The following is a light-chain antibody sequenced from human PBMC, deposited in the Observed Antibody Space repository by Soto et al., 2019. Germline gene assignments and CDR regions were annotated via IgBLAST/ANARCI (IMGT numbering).Light chain of an antibody. J-gene: IGKJ2*01. CDR1: QSLLHSNGYNY. V-gene: IGKV2-28*01. Sequence: DMVMTQSPLSLPVTPGEPASISCRSSQSLLHSNGYNYLDWYLQKPGQSPQLLIFLGSNRASGVPYRFSGSGSGTDFTLKISRVEAEDVGVYYCMQALQAPYTFGLGTKLEIK. CDR3: MQALQAPYT. CDR2: LGS.